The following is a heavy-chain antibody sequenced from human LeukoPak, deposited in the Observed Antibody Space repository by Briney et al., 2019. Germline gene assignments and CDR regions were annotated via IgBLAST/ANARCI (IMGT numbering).Heavy chain of an antibody. Sequence: SETLSLTCAVYGGSFSGYYWSWIRQPPGKGLEWIGEINHSGSTNYNPSLKSRVTISVDTSKNQFSLKLSSVTAADTAVCYCARAMRNSYYYYGMDVWGQGTTVTVSS. CDR2: INHSGST. J-gene: IGHJ6*02. D-gene: IGHD1-14*01. V-gene: IGHV4-34*01. CDR3: ARAMRNSYYYYGMDV. CDR1: GGSFSGYY.